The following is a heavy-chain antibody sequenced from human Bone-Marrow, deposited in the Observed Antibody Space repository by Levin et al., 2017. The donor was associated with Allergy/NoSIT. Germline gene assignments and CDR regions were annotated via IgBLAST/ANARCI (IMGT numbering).Heavy chain of an antibody. CDR3: VKASLRLSDYDDGFHV. D-gene: IGHD3-16*01. Sequence: PGGSLRLSCIGSGFIFGEYAVHWVRQIPGKGLEWVSGTSWNSGVIGYGDSVKGRFTISRDNAKNSLYLQMNSLRDEDTALYYCVKASLRLSDYDDGFHVWGRGTAVTVSS. V-gene: IGHV3-9*01. CDR1: GFIFGEYA. J-gene: IGHJ6*02. CDR2: TSWNSGVI.